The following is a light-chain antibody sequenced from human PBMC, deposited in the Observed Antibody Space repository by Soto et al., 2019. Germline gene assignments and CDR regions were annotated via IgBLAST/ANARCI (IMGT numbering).Light chain of an antibody. CDR3: CSYTATNTLV. J-gene: IGLJ2*01. CDR1: SSEVGGYNY. CDR2: GVS. V-gene: IGLV2-14*01. Sequence: QSALTQPASVSGSPGQSVTISCTGTSSEVGGYNYVSWYQQHPGKAPKLIIYGVSNRPSGLSHRFSGSKSGNTASLTVSGLQAEDEADYYCCSYTATNTLVFGAGTKLTVL.